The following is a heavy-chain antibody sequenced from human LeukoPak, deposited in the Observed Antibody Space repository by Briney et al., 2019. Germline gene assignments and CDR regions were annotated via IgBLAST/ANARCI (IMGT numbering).Heavy chain of an antibody. CDR1: GFSLSTTGVG. Sequence: SGPTPVKPTQTLTLTCTFSGFSLSTTGVGVDWIRQPPGKALEWLALIYWDDGKRYSPSLKSRLTITKDTSKNQVVLRMTNMDPVDTATYYCTHCYDSSGYYAYFDYWGQGILVTVSS. CDR2: IYWDDGK. V-gene: IGHV2-5*02. D-gene: IGHD3-22*01. J-gene: IGHJ4*02. CDR3: THCYDSSGYYAYFDY.